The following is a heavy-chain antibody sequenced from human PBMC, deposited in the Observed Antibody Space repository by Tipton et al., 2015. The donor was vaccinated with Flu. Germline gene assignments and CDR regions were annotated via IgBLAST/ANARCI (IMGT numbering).Heavy chain of an antibody. CDR3: ARRDYSNYVSEPKNWFDS. Sequence: TLSLTCSVSGGSISSSTDYWAWLRHLSEKGLGWIGTMYYDGSTYYNPSLKSRVTMSVDTSKIQFFLKLTSVTASDTAVYYCARRDYSNYVSEPKNWFDSWGLGTLVTVSS. J-gene: IGHJ5*01. CDR1: GGSISSSTDY. V-gene: IGHV4-39*07. CDR2: MYYDGST. D-gene: IGHD4-11*01.